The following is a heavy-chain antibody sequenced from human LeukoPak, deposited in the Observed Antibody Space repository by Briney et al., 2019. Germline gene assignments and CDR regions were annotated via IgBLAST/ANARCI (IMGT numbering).Heavy chain of an antibody. V-gene: IGHV1-69*05. D-gene: IGHD1-7*01. Sequence: ASVKVSCKASGGTFSSYAISWVRQAPGQGLEWMGRIIPIFGTAIYAQKFQGRVTITTDESTCTAYMEVSSLRSEDTAVYYCARDLVMSGTTGDLGYWGQGTLVTVSS. CDR2: IIPIFGTA. J-gene: IGHJ4*02. CDR3: ARDLVMSGTTGDLGY. CDR1: GGTFSSYA.